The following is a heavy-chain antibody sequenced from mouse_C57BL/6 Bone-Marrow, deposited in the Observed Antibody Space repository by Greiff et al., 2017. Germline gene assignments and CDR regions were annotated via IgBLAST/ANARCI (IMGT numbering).Heavy chain of an antibody. CDR3: ARHVGTGAWFAY. V-gene: IGHV5-12*01. D-gene: IGHD4-1*01. CDR2: ISNGGGST. J-gene: IGHJ3*01. CDR1: GFTFSDYY. Sequence: EVKLVESGGGLVQPGGSLKLSCAASGFTFSDYYMYWVRQTPEKRLEWVAYISNGGGSTYYPDTVKGRFTISRDNAKNTLYLQMSRLKSEDTAMYYCARHVGTGAWFAYWGQGTLVTVSA.